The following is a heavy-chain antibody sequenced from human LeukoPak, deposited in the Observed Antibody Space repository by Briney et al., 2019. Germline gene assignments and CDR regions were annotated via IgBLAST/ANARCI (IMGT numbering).Heavy chain of an antibody. CDR2: TYYRSKWYT. CDR3: ARGYGYYFDY. CDR1: GDSVSSNSAA. V-gene: IGHV6-1*01. D-gene: IGHD5-18*01. J-gene: IGHJ4*02. Sequence: QSGPGLGKPSQTLSLTCTISGDSVSSNSAAWNWNRQCPSRGLEWLGRTYYRSKWYTDYALSVKSRITLNPDTSKNQFSLQLNSVTPEDTAVYYCARGYGYYFDYRGQGTLVTVSP.